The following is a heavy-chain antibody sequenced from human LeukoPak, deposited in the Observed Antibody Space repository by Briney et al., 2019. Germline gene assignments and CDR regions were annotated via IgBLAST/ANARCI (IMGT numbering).Heavy chain of an antibody. CDR2: INPSGGT. CDR3: TRGRRDSKSYYKY. J-gene: IGHJ4*02. D-gene: IGHD3-10*01. V-gene: IGHV4-34*01. CDR1: GGSFSGYY. Sequence: SETLSLTCAVYGGSFSGYYWSWIRQPPGMGLEWIGEINPSGGTNYNSSLKSRFTISVDTSKNQFSLKLTSVTAADTAVYYCTRGRRDSKSYYKYWGQGTLVTVSS.